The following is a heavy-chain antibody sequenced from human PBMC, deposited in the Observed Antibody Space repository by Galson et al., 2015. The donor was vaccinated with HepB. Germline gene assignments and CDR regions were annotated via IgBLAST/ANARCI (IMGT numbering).Heavy chain of an antibody. CDR2: IKSKTDGGTT. CDR1: GFTFSNAW. D-gene: IGHD2-15*01. J-gene: IGHJ5*02. V-gene: IGHV3-15*01. CDR3: TRSDCSGGSCWFDP. Sequence: SLRLSCAASGFTFSNAWMSWVRQAPGKGLEWVGRIKSKTDGGTTDYAAPVKGRFTISRDDSKNTLYLQMNSLKTEDTAVYYCTRSDCSGGSCWFDPWGQGTLVTVSS.